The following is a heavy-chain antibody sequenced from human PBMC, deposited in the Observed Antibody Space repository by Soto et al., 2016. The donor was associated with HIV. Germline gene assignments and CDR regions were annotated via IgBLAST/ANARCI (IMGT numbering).Heavy chain of an antibody. J-gene: IGHJ4*02. CDR3: ARVRTDYNYFFDS. CDR2: ISPNSGGT. V-gene: IGHV1-2*02. Sequence: QVQLVQSGAEVKRPGASVKVSCKASGYTFTGYFIHWVRQAPGQGLEWMGWISPNSGGTNYPQKFQGRVTMTRDTSISTAYMELSRLRSDDTAVYFCARVRTDYNYFFDSWGQGTLVTVSS. CDR1: GYTFTGYF. D-gene: IGHD4-4*01.